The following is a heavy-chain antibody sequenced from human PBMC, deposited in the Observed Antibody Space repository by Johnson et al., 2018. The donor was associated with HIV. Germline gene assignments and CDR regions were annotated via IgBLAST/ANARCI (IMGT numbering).Heavy chain of an antibody. V-gene: IGHV3-30*18. CDR1: GFNFSNYG. J-gene: IGHJ3*01. D-gene: IGHD1-26*01. Sequence: QVQLVESGGGVVQPGGSLRLSCAASGFNFSNYGMHWVRQAPGKGLEWVAVISYDGSNKYYADSVKGRFTISRDNSKNTLYLQMNSLRAEDTALYYCAKGRMGASGRYNVWGQGTMVTVSS. CDR3: AKGRMGASGRYNV. CDR2: ISYDGSNK.